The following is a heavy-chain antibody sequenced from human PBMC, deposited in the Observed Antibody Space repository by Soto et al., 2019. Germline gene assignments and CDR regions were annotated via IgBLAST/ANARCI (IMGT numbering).Heavy chain of an antibody. J-gene: IGHJ4*02. CDR2: IIPIFGTA. Sequence: GASAKVSSKASGGTFSSYAISWVRQAPGQGREWMGGIIPIFGTANYAQKFQGRVTITADESTSTAYMELSSLRSEDTAVYYCARAEWLRTRTYFDYWGQGTLVTVSS. CDR3: ARAEWLRTRTYFDY. V-gene: IGHV1-69*13. CDR1: GGTFSSYA. D-gene: IGHD3-3*01.